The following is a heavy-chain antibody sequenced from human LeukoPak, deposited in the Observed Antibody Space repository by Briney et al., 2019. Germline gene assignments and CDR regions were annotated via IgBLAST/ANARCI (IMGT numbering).Heavy chain of an antibody. CDR3: ATGGYFLDY. Sequence: GSLRLSCAASGFTFSSYTMSWVRQAPGKGLEWVSTITTSDGNTYYADSVKGRFTVSRDNSKNTLYLQMNSLRAEDTAVYYCATGGYFLDYWGQGTLVTVSS. CDR2: ITTSDGNT. D-gene: IGHD1-26*01. J-gene: IGHJ4*02. CDR1: GFTFSSYT. V-gene: IGHV3-23*01.